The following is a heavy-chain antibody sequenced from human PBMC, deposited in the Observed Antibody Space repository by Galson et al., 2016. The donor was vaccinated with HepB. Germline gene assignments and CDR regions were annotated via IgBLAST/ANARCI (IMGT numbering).Heavy chain of an antibody. CDR3: ARLFTGYFDY. V-gene: IGHV2-70*04. D-gene: IGHD3-10*01. J-gene: IGHJ4*02. CDR1: GFSLSARGMR. CDR2: IDWDDDK. Sequence: PALVKPTQTLTLTCTFSGFSLSARGMRVSWIRQPPGKALVWLARIDWDDDKFYSTSLKTRLTVSKDTSKRQVVLTMTNMDPVDTATYYCARLFTGYFDYWGQGTLVTVSS.